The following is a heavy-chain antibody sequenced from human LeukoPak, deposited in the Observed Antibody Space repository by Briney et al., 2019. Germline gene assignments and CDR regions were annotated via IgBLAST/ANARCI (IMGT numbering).Heavy chain of an antibody. CDR3: ARDRIAVAGTGTFDI. CDR1: GYTFTSYG. J-gene: IGHJ3*02. CDR2: ISAYNGNT. V-gene: IGHV1-18*01. Sequence: ASVKVSCKASGYTFTSYGISWVRQAPGQGLEWMGWISAYNGNTNYAQKLQGRVTMTTDTSTSTAYMELRSLRSDATAVYYCARDRIAVAGTGTFDIWGQGTMVTVSS. D-gene: IGHD6-19*01.